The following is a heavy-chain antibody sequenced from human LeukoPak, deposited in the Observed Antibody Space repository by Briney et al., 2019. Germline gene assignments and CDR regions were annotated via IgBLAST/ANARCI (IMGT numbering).Heavy chain of an antibody. CDR3: ARGGRDYVHDRYYYFMDV. D-gene: IGHD4-17*01. Sequence: SETLSLTCTLSGGSISSYDWNWLRQPPGRGLESIGYIYFSGTTYYNPPFNSRAAISLDTSKNQFSLNLSSVTAADTAVYYCARGGRDYVHDRYYYFMDVWGSGTAVTVSS. V-gene: IGHV4-59*01. J-gene: IGHJ6*03. CDR1: GGSISSYD. CDR2: IYFSGTT.